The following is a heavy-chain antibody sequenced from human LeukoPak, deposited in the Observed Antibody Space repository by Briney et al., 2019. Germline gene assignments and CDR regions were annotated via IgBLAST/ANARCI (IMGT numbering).Heavy chain of an antibody. Sequence: ASVKVSCKASGYTFSSYNINSMRQAAGQGLEWLGWMKPNNGNTGYAQKFQGRVTMTRDTSISTAYMKLSSLRSEDTAVYYCAGGPPESSICDYWGQGTLVTVSS. CDR2: MKPNNGNT. CDR3: AGGPPESSICDY. D-gene: IGHD3-3*02. V-gene: IGHV1-8*01. CDR1: GYTFSSYN. J-gene: IGHJ4*02.